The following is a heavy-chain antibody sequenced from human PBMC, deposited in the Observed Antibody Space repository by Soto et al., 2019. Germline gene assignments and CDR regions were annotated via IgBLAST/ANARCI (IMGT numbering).Heavy chain of an antibody. Sequence: EVQLLESGGGSVQPGGSLRLSCVVSGFTISTYAMSWVRQPPGKGLEWVSAITGRGDDAAYADSMNGRFTISRDTSRNTLYLQMDSLRAEDTAVYYCTRGGADLYYYGMDVWGQGTTVAVSS. CDR2: ITGRGDDA. J-gene: IGHJ6*02. V-gene: IGHV3-23*01. D-gene: IGHD3-10*01. CDR3: TRGGADLYYYGMDV. CDR1: GFTISTYA.